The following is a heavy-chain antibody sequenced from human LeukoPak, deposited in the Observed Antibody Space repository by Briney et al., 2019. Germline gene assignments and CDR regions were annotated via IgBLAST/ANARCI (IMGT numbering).Heavy chain of an antibody. CDR3: ARHRYYYGSGSYSRVDY. V-gene: IGHV4-59*08. J-gene: IGHJ4*02. Sequence: SETLSLTCTVSGGSISSYYWSWIRQPPGKGLEWIGYIYYSGSTNYNPSLKSRVTISVGTSKNQFSLKLSSVTAADTAVYYCARHRYYYGSGSYSRVDYWGQGTLVTVSS. CDR1: GGSISSYY. CDR2: IYYSGST. D-gene: IGHD3-10*01.